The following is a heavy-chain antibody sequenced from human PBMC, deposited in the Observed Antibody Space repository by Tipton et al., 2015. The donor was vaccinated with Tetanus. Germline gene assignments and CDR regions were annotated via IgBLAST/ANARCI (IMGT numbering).Heavy chain of an antibody. D-gene: IGHD2-2*01. V-gene: IGHV3-21*01. CDR1: GFTFSSYS. CDR3: TRSCSSSTCVGAFDP. J-gene: IGHJ5*02. Sequence: SLRLSCAASGFTFSSYSMNWVRQAPGKGLEWVSSISTSVNYIYYADSVKGRFTISRDNAKNSLYLQMNSLRAEDTAVYYCTRSCSSSTCVGAFDPWGQGALVTVS. CDR2: ISTSVNYI.